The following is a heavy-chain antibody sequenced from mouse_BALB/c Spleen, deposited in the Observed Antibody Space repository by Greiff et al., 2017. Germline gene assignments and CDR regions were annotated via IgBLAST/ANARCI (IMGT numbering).Heavy chain of an antibody. CDR1: GFSLTSYD. CDR3: VRDAGYDGFFAY. V-gene: IGHV2-9-2*01. J-gene: IGHJ3*01. Sequence: LVESGPGLVAPSQSLSITCTVSGFSLTSYDISWIRQPPGKGLEWLGVIWTGGGTNYNSAFMSRLSISKDNSKSQVFLKMNSLQTDDTAIYYCVRDAGYDGFFAYWGQGTLVTVSA. D-gene: IGHD2-2*01. CDR2: IWTGGGT.